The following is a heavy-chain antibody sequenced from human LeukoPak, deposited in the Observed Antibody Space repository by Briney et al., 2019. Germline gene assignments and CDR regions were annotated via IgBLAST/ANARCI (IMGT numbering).Heavy chain of an antibody. CDR1: GFTFTSYP. J-gene: IGHJ4*02. CDR2: IVGSGGST. D-gene: IGHD3-22*01. CDR3: AKDRDSSGYYPTTVDY. V-gene: IGHV3-23*01. Sequence: QPGGSWRLSVPASGFTFTSYPMSGVRQAPGKGLDWASAIVGSGGSTYYADSVKGRFTISRDNSKNPLYLQMNSLRAEDTAVYYCAKDRDSSGYYPTTVDYWGQGTLVTVSS.